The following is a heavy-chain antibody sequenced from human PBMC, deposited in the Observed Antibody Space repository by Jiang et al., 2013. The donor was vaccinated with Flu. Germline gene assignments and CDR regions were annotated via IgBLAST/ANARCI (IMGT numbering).Heavy chain of an antibody. CDR3: ARQRRGVAPYYRYYGFDV. CDR1: GFSLTNPRMG. D-gene: IGHD3-16*01. V-gene: IGHV2-26*01. CDR2: ILPNDEK. J-gene: IGHJ6*02. Sequence: KPTQTLTLTCTVSGFSLTNPRMGVSWIRQPPGKALEWLAYILPNDEKSFSPSLKTRLSISKDTSKSQVVLTMTNMDPEDTATYFCARQRRGVAPYYRYYGFDVWGPGTTVTVSS.